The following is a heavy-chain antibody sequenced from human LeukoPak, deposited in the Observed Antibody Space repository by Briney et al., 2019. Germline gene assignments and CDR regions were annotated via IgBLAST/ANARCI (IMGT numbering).Heavy chain of an antibody. CDR1: GFTFSSYS. D-gene: IGHD4-17*01. CDR3: ARERGPAVTPGLV. Sequence: GGSLRLSCAASGFTFSSYSMNWVRQAPGKGLEWVSSISSSSSYIYYADSVKGRFTISRDNAKNSLYLQMNSLRAEDTAVYYCARERGPAVTPGLVWGQGTLVTVSS. CDR2: ISSSSSYI. V-gene: IGHV3-21*01. J-gene: IGHJ4*02.